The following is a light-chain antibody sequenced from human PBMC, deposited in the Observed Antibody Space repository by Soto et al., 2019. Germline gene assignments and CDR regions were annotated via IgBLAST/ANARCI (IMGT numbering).Light chain of an antibody. CDR2: GAS. Sequence: EIVLTQSPGTLSLSPGEGATLSCRASQSISSNYLAWYQQRPGQAPRLLIYGASSRATGIPGRFSGGGSGTDFTLTISRLEPGDFAVYFCQQYGSSSPTTFGQGTRLEIE. V-gene: IGKV3-20*01. CDR1: QSISSNY. CDR3: QQYGSSSPTT. J-gene: IGKJ5*01.